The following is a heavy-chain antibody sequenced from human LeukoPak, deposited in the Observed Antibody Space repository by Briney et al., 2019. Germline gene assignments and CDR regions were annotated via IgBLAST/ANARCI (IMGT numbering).Heavy chain of an antibody. CDR3: ARVNKPADYEYYGLDV. V-gene: IGHV3-48*01. D-gene: IGHD1/OR15-1a*01. CDR1: GFPFSSYS. J-gene: IGHJ6*02. Sequence: GGSLRLSCEASGFPFSSYSMNWVRQAPGKGLEWVSYIRSSSTRIYYADSVKGRFTVSRDNAKNSMYLQMTSLRAEDTAVYYCARVNKPADYEYYGLDVWGQGTTVTISS. CDR2: IRSSSTRI.